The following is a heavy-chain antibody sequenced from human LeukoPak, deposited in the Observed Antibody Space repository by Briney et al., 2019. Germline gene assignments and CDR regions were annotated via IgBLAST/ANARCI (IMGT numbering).Heavy chain of an antibody. CDR3: ATIREDYVWGSSYFDY. CDR2: IYYSGST. J-gene: IGHJ4*02. D-gene: IGHD3-16*01. Sequence: SETLSLTRTVSGGSISSSSYYWGWIRQPPGKGLEWIGSIYYSGSTYYNPSLKSRVTISVDTSKNQFSLKLSSVAAADTAVYYCATIREDYVWGSSYFDYWGQGTLVTVSS. CDR1: GGSISSSSYY. V-gene: IGHV4-39*01.